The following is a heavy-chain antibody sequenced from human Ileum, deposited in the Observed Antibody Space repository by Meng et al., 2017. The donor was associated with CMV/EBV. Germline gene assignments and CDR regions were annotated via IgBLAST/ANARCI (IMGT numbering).Heavy chain of an antibody. CDR2: IHYSGTT. CDR3: AADIASVWMFF. Sequence: QVHLKDSGPGLVKPSETLSLTCSVSTDSISNYYWSWIRQAPGKRLEWIGNIHYSGTTNYSPSLNSRVTISLDTSKNQFSLNLRSVTAADTAVYYCAADIASVWMFFWGQGTLVTVSS. J-gene: IGHJ4*02. CDR1: TDSISNYY. D-gene: IGHD3-10*02. V-gene: IGHV4-59*01.